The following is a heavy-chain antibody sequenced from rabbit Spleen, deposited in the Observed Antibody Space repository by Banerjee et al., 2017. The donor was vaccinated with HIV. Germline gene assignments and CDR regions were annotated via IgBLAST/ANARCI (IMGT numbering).Heavy chain of an antibody. J-gene: IGHJ6*01. D-gene: IGHD1-1*01. CDR1: GFSFSNNYY. CDR3: ARDTSSSFSSYGMDL. CDR2: IDSGSSGFT. Sequence: QEQLVESGGGLVKPEGSLTLTCTASGFSFSNNYYMCWVRQAPGKGLEWIACIDSGSSGFTYFASWAKGRFTCSKSSSTTVTLQMTRLTAADTATYFCARDTSSSFSSYGMDLWGPGTLVTVS. V-gene: IGHV1S45*01.